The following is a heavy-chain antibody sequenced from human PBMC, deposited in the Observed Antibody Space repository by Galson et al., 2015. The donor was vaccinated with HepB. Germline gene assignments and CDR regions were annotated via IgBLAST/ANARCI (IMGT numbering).Heavy chain of an antibody. CDR3: AHSRRDSTGWYHAYFDY. D-gene: IGHD6-13*01. V-gene: IGHV2-5*02. Sequence: PALVKPTQTLTLTCTFSGFSLSTYGLGVGWIRQPPGKALEWLALIHWDDEKRHSPSLRSRLTISKDTSKNQVVLTMTNIDPVDTATYYCAHSRRDSTGWYHAYFDYWGQGPLVTVSS. J-gene: IGHJ4*02. CDR1: GFSLSTYGLG. CDR2: IHWDDEK.